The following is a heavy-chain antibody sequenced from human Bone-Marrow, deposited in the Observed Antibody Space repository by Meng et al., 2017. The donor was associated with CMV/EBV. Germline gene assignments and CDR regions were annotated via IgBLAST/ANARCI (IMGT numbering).Heavy chain of an antibody. CDR3: ARVRIDYYYYGMDV. D-gene: IGHD2-15*01. CDR2: IYSGGST. J-gene: IGHJ6*02. Sequence: GESLKISCAASGFTVSSNYMSWVRQAPGKGLEWVSVIYSGGSTYYADSVKGRFTISRDNSKNTLYLQMNSLRAEDTAVYYCARVRIDYYYYGMDVWGQGTTVTVSS. CDR1: GFTVSSNY. V-gene: IGHV3-53*01.